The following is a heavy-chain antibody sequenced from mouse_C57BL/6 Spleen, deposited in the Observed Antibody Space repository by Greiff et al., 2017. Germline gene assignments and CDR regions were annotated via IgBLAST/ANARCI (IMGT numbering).Heavy chain of an antibody. CDR1: GYTFTSYW. D-gene: IGHD2-4*01. V-gene: IGHV1-55*01. CDR2: IYPGSGST. J-gene: IGHJ2*01. Sequence: VQLQQPGAELVKPGASVKMSCKASGYTFTSYWITWVKQRPGQGLEWIGDIYPGSGSTNYNAKFKSKATRTVDTSSSTAYLQLSSLTSEDSAVYYCARSGGDYDYFDYWGQGTTLTVSS. CDR3: ARSGGDYDYFDY.